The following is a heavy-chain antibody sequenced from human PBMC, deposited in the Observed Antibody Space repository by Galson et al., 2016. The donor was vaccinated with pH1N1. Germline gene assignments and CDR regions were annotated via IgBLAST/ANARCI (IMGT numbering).Heavy chain of an antibody. D-gene: IGHD3-3*01. V-gene: IGHV4-38-2*01. J-gene: IGHJ4*02. CDR3: ARHGGLPHVALLYPIDD. CDR1: NSAYY. CDR2: VYHTGST. Sequence: NSAYYWGWIRQPPGKGLQWVGSVYHTGSTYYNPSLRSRVTISIDTSKNQFSLKLTSVTAADTAVYYCARHGGLPHVALLYPIDDWGQGTLVTVSS.